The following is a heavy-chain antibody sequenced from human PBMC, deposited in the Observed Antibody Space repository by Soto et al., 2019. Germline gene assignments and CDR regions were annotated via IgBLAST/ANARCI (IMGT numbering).Heavy chain of an antibody. CDR1: GFTFSDYY. J-gene: IGHJ4*02. CDR2: ISSSGSYT. CDR3: ARATHYYDSSGSNNY. D-gene: IGHD3-22*01. Sequence: QVQLVESGGGLVKPGGSLRLSCAPSGFTFSDYYMNWIGQAPGKGLEWVSYISSSGSYTKYADSVKGRFTISRDNAKNSLHLQMNSLRTEDTAVYYCARATHYYDSSGSNNYWGQGTLVTVSS. V-gene: IGHV3-11*06.